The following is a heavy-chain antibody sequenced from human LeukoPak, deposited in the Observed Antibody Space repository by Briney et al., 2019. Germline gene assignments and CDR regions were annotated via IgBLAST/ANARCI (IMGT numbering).Heavy chain of an antibody. D-gene: IGHD3-22*01. CDR2: ISSSSSYI. J-gene: IGHJ4*02. Sequence: KPGGSLRLSCAASGFTFSSYSMNWVRQAPGKGLEWVSSISSSSSYIYYADSVKGRFTISKDNAKNSLYLQMNSLRAEDTAVYYCARDRRRRNYYDSSGYDYWGPGTLVTVSS. CDR3: ARDRRRRNYYDSSGYDY. CDR1: GFTFSSYS. V-gene: IGHV3-21*01.